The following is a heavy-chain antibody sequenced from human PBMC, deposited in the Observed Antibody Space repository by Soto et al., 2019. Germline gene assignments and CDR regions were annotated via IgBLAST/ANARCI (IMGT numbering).Heavy chain of an antibody. CDR2: VSYDGSIE. CDR1: VFTFSSYA. V-gene: IGHV3-30*04. D-gene: IGHD3-16*01. CDR3: AKDLYYYDFSLHDS. Sequence: EHLVESGGGVVQPGRSLRLSCTGSVFTFSSYAMHWVRLAPGKGLEWVAVVSYDGSIENYADSVRGRFTISRDNSKNTVFLQMNSLRVEDTAVYYCAKDLYYYDFSLHDSWGQGTLVTVSS. J-gene: IGHJ5*02.